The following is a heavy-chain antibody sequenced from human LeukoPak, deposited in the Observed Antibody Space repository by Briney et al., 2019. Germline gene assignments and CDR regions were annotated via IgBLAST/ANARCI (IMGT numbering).Heavy chain of an antibody. CDR3: ARHLFDGWHNWFDP. Sequence: PSETLSLTCSVSGGSTTGYFWTWIRQPPGKGLEWIGYIYYSGSTNYNPSLKSRVTISVDTSKNQFSLKLSSVTAADTAVYYCARHLFDGWHNWFDPWGQGTLVTVSS. D-gene: IGHD3-10*02. J-gene: IGHJ5*02. CDR2: IYYSGST. V-gene: IGHV4-59*08. CDR1: GGSTTGYF.